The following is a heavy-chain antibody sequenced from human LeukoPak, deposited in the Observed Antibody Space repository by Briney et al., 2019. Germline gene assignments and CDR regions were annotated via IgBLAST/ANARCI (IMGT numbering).Heavy chain of an antibody. D-gene: IGHD5-18*01. V-gene: IGHV1-2*02. CDR2: INPNSGGT. Sequence: ASVKVSCKASGYTFTGYYMHWVRQAPGQGLECMGWINPNSGGTNYAQKFQGRVTMTRDTSVRTAYMELNRLRSDDTGVYYCARDTTMITYWFDPWGQGTLVTVSS. CDR1: GYTFTGYY. J-gene: IGHJ5*02. CDR3: ARDTTMITYWFDP.